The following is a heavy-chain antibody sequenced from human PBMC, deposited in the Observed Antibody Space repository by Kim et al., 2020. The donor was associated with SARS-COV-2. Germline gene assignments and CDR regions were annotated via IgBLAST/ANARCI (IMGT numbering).Heavy chain of an antibody. CDR1: GFTFSSYA. CDR3: AKAGRITMIVVVITTDAFDI. Sequence: GGSLRLSCAASGFTFSSYAMSWVRQAPGKGLEWVSAISGSGGSTYYADSVKGRFTISRDNSKNTLYLQMNSLRAEDTAVYYCAKAGRITMIVVVITTDAFDIWGQGTMVTVSS. D-gene: IGHD3-22*01. J-gene: IGHJ3*02. V-gene: IGHV3-23*01. CDR2: ISGSGGST.